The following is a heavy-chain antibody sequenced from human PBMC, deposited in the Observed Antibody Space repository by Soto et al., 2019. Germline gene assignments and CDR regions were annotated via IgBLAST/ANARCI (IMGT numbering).Heavy chain of an antibody. V-gene: IGHV4-30-4*01. Sequence: QVQLQESGPGLVKPSQTLSLTCTVSGGSISSGDYYWSWIRQPPGKGLEWIGYIYYSGSTYYNPSLKSRVTISVDTSKNQFSLKLSSVTAADTAVYYCARGEWLRRLNVRIFDYWGQGTLVTVSS. D-gene: IGHD5-12*01. CDR1: GGSISSGDYY. J-gene: IGHJ4*02. CDR3: ARGEWLRRLNVRIFDY. CDR2: IYYSGST.